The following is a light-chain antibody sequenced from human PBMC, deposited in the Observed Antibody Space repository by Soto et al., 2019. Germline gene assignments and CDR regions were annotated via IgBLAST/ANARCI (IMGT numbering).Light chain of an antibody. CDR2: DVS. J-gene: IGLJ1*01. V-gene: IGLV2-14*01. Sequence: QPALTHPASVSGSPGQSITISCTETSSDVGGYNYVSWYQQHPGKAPKLMIYDVSNRPSGVSNRFSGSKSGNTASLTISGLQAEDEADYYCSSYTSSSTLYVFGTGTKVTVL. CDR3: SSYTSSSTLYV. CDR1: SSDVGGYNY.